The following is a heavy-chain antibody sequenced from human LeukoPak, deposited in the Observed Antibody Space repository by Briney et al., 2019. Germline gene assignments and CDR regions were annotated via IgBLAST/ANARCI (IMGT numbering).Heavy chain of an antibody. CDR1: GGSFSGYY. D-gene: IGHD6-13*01. CDR3: ARLSYSSSWGYIDY. J-gene: IGHJ4*02. Sequence: SETLSLTCAVYGGSFSGYYWSWIRQPPGKGLEWIGEINHSGSTNYNPSLKSRVTISVDTSKNQFSLKLSSVTAADTAVYYCARLSYSSSWGYIDYWGQGTLVTVSS. CDR2: INHSGST. V-gene: IGHV4-34*01.